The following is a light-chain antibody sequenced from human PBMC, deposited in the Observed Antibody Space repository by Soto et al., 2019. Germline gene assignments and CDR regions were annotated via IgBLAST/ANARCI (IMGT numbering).Light chain of an antibody. J-gene: IGLJ1*01. CDR1: SRDVGGYNS. V-gene: IGLV2-14*01. CDR3: SSYTTGGSYV. CDR2: DVS. Sequence: QSALTQPASVSGSPGLSIAISCTGPSRDVGGYNSVSWYQQQPGKVPKLMIYDVSNRPSGVSNRFSGSKSGNTASLTISGLQAEDEGDYYCSSYTTGGSYVFGTGTKLTVL.